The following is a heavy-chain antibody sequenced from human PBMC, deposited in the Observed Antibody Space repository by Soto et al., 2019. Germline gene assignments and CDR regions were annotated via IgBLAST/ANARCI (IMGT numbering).Heavy chain of an antibody. V-gene: IGHV1-8*01. Sequence: ASVKVSCKAPGGTFSRYTINWVRQATGQGLEWMGWMNPNSGNTGYAQKFQGRVTMTRNTSISTAYMELSSLRSEDTAVYYCAISYDFWSGYFHDAFDIWGQGTMVTVSS. D-gene: IGHD3-3*01. CDR2: MNPNSGNT. CDR3: AISYDFWSGYFHDAFDI. J-gene: IGHJ3*02. CDR1: GGTFSRYT.